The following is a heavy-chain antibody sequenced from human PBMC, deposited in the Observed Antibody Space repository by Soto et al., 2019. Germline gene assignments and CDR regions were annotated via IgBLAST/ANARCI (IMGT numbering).Heavy chain of an antibody. Sequence: SETLSLTCAVSGGSISSGGYSWSWIRQPPGKGLEWIGYIYHSGSTYYNPSLKSRVTISVDRSKNQFSLKLSSVTAADTAVYYCGRVPDRWGQGTLVTVYS. CDR1: GGSISSGGYS. J-gene: IGHJ5*02. CDR2: IYHSGST. D-gene: IGHD2-2*01. V-gene: IGHV4-30-2*01. CDR3: GRVPDR.